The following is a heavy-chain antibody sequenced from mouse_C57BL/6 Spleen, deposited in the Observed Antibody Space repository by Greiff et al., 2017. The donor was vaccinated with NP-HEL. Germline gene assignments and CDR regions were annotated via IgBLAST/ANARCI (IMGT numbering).Heavy chain of an antibody. V-gene: IGHV5-16*01. CDR2: INYDGSST. J-gene: IGHJ4*01. CDR3: AREAYYNAMDY. CDR1: GFTFSDYY. D-gene: IGHD2-12*01. Sequence: DVKLVESEGGLVQPGSSMKLSCTASGFTFSDYYMAWVRQVPEKGLEWVANINYDGSSTYYLDSLKSRFIISRDNAKNILYLQMSSLKSEDTATYYCAREAYYNAMDYWGQGTSVTVSS.